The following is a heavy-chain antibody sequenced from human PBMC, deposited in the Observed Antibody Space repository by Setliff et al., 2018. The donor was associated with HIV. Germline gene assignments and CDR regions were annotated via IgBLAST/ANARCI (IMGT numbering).Heavy chain of an antibody. V-gene: IGHV3-30*02. CDR2: IRYDDTYK. Sequence: GESPKISCAASGFTFSSYGMHWVRQAPGKGLEWVAFIRYDDTYKFYADSLKGRFTISRDNSKNTLFLQVNSLRVEDTAVYYCAKNLYRSPWSPLDYWGQGTQVTVSS. D-gene: IGHD6-19*01. J-gene: IGHJ4*02. CDR1: GFTFSSYG. CDR3: AKNLYRSPWSPLDY.